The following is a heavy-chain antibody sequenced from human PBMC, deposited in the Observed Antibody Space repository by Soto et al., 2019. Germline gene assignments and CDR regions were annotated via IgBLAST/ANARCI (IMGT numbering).Heavy chain of an antibody. D-gene: IGHD2-2*01. J-gene: IGHJ4*02. V-gene: IGHV3-30*18. CDR3: AKDDPEAAIPFDY. CDR2: ISYDGSNK. Sequence: QVQLVESGGGVVQPGRSLRLSCAASGFTFSSYGMHWVRQAPGKGLEWVAVISYDGSNKYYADSVKGRFTISRDNSKNTLYLQMNSLRAEDTAVYYCAKDDPEAAIPFDYWGQGTLVTVSS. CDR1: GFTFSSYG.